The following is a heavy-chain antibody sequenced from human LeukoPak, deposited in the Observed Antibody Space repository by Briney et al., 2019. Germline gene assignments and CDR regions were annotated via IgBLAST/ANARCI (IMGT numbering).Heavy chain of an antibody. V-gene: IGHV4-39*01. J-gene: IGHJ3*02. Sequence: PSETLSLTCTVSGASISSSTYYWGWIRQPPGKGLEWIGSIYYGGSTYYNPSLRRRVTISVDTSKNQFSLKLSSVTAADTAVYYCARGALQSNPQGSFDIWGRGTLVTVSS. CDR2: IYYGGST. D-gene: IGHD5-24*01. CDR3: ARGALQSNPQGSFDI. CDR1: GASISSSTYY.